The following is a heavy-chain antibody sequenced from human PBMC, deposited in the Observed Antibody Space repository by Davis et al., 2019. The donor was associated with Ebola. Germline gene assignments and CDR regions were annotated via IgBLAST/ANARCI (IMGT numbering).Heavy chain of an antibody. D-gene: IGHD3-16*01. Sequence: PGGSLRLSCEVSGFIFHTYAMNWVRQAPGKGLEWVSGIGWLGDDIDYADSVKGRFTISRDNAKNSLYLQMNSLRADDTALYYCARCPTVWGTFHCPFGSWGQGTLVTVSS. CDR3: ARCPTVWGTFHCPFGS. CDR1: GFIFHTYA. CDR2: IGWLGDDI. V-gene: IGHV3-9*01. J-gene: IGHJ4*02.